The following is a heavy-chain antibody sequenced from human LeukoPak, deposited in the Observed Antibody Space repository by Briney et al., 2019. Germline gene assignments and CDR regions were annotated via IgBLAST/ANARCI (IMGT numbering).Heavy chain of an antibody. V-gene: IGHV4-34*01. J-gene: IGHJ4*02. CDR1: GGSFSGYY. CDR2: INHSGST. D-gene: IGHD3-10*01. Sequence: SETLSLTCAVYGGSFSGYYWSWIRQPPGKGLEWIGEINHSGSTNYNPSLKSRVTISVDTSKNQFSLKLSSVTAADTAVYYCARFYYGSGSYHFDYWGQGTLVTVSS. CDR3: ARFYYGSGSYHFDY.